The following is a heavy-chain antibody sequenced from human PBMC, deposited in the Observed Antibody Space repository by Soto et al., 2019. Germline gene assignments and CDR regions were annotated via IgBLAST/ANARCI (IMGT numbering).Heavy chain of an antibody. Sequence: QVQLQESGPGLVKPSQTLSLTCSVSGGSISSGAYYWSWIRQPPGKGLEWIAYIYYSGIIYYNPSLKSRVTMSRDTSKNQFFLNLDSVTAADTAVYYCAREVGEVDYSSSSDAFDIWGQGTMVTVSS. D-gene: IGHD6-6*01. J-gene: IGHJ3*02. V-gene: IGHV4-30-4*01. CDR1: GGSISSGAYY. CDR3: AREVGEVDYSSSSDAFDI. CDR2: IYYSGII.